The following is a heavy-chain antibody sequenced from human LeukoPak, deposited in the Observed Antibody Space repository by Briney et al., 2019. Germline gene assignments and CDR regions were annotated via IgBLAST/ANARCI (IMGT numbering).Heavy chain of an antibody. Sequence: ASVKVSCKASGYTFTSYYMHWVRQAPGQGLEWVGIINPSGGSTSYAQKFQGRVAMTRDTSTSTVYMELSSLRSEDTAVYYCARDLAPIVLMVYAIPNYWGQGTLVTVSS. V-gene: IGHV1-46*01. CDR1: GYTFTSYY. CDR2: INPSGGST. D-gene: IGHD2-8*01. CDR3: ARDLAPIVLMVYAIPNY. J-gene: IGHJ4*02.